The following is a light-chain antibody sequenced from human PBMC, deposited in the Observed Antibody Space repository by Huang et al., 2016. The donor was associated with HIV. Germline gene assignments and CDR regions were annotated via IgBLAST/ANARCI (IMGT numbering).Light chain of an antibody. J-gene: IGKJ1*01. V-gene: IGKV3-20*01. CDR1: QSVSNNY. CDR2: AAS. CDR3: HQFGSSPRT. Sequence: EIVLTQSPGTLSLSPGERVTLSCRASQSVSNNYLAWFQQKSGQAPRLLIYAASIRATGVADRFSGRGSGTDFTLTINRLEPEDSAVYYCHQFGSSPRTFGQGTKVHIK.